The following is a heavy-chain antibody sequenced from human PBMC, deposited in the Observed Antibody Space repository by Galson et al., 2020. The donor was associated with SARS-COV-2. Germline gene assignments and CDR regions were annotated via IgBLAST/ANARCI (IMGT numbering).Heavy chain of an antibody. V-gene: IGHV3-30*02. CDR1: GFTFSNYA. D-gene: IGHD1-1*01. J-gene: IGHJ2*01. Sequence: QLGESLKISCAASGFTFSNYAMHWVRQAPGKGPEWVAVIQYDGSDKYYADAVKGRFTVSRDNSQNTLYLQMNILRPEDSAVYYCAKALDGQNFFDLWGRGTLVTVSS. CDR3: AKALDGQNFFDL. CDR2: IQYDGSDK.